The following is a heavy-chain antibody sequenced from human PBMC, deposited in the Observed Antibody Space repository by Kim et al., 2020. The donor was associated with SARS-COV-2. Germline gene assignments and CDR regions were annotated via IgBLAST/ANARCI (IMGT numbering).Heavy chain of an antibody. D-gene: IGHD3-10*01. J-gene: IGHJ4*02. CDR3: AKDKGPYNYYGTD. V-gene: IGHV3-23*01. CDR1: GFTFSSYA. CDR2: ISGSGGST. Sequence: GGSLRLSCAASGFTFSSYAMSWVRQVPGKGLEWVSAISGSGGSTYYADSVKGRFTISRDNSKNTLYLQMNSLRAEDTAVYYCAKDKGPYNYYGTDWGQGTLVTVSS.